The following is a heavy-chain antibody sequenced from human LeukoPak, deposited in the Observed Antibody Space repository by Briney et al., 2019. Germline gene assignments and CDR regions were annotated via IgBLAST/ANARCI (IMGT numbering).Heavy chain of an antibody. J-gene: IGHJ4*02. D-gene: IGHD3/OR15-3a*01. CDR3: GTHSGRTGSVE. CDR2: ISGSGNDI. V-gene: IGHV3-11*01. CDR1: GFIFSDYY. Sequence: GWSLRLSCATSGFIFSDYYMSWIRQAPGKGPEWVAYISGSGNDISYADSVKGRFTISRDNAKGSLYLQMNSLRAADTAVYYCGTHSGRTGSVEWGQGTLVTVSS.